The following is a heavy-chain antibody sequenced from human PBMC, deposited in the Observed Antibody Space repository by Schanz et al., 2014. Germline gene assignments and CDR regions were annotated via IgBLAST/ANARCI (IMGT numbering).Heavy chain of an antibody. J-gene: IGHJ4*02. CDR2: ISSSGSYI. D-gene: IGHD2-15*01. CDR3: ARDRGYCSGGSCLTFDY. CDR1: EFTFSSYK. Sequence: EVQLVESGGGLVKPGGSLRLSCEASEFTFSSYKMNWVRQAPGKGLEWVSSISSSGSYIHYADSVKGRFTISRDNAKNTLYLQMNPLRAEDTAVYYCARDRGYCSGGSCLTFDYWGQGTLVTVSS. V-gene: IGHV3-21*01.